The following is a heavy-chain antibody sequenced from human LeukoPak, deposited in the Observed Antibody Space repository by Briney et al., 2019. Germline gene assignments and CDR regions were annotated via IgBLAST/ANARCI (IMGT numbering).Heavy chain of an antibody. Sequence: ASVKVSCKASGYTFTSYDINWVRQATGQGLEWMGWMNPNSGNTGYAQKFQGRVTMTRNTSINTAYMELSSLRSEDTAVYYCARLPLRYFDWLLSRGPYYYYGMDVWGQGTTVTVSS. D-gene: IGHD3-9*01. CDR3: ARLPLRYFDWLLSRGPYYYYGMDV. CDR1: GYTFTSYD. V-gene: IGHV1-8*01. CDR2: MNPNSGNT. J-gene: IGHJ6*02.